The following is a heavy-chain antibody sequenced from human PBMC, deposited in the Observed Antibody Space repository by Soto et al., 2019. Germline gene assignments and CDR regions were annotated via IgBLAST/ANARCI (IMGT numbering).Heavy chain of an antibody. CDR1: GYTFIYFW. D-gene: IGHD3-10*01. Sequence: GESLKISCQASGYTFIYFWVAWVRQVPGKGLEWMGVIYPGASDIRYSPSFEGHVTISADKSTNTAYLQWSSLEAADTAIYYCARQGTSRGSDYAAFDPWGQGTLVTVSS. CDR2: IYPGASDI. CDR3: ARQGTSRGSDYAAFDP. J-gene: IGHJ5*02. V-gene: IGHV5-51*01.